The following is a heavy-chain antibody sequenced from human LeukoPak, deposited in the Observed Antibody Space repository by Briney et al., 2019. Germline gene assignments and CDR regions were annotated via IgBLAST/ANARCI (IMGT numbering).Heavy chain of an antibody. J-gene: IGHJ3*02. D-gene: IGHD3-22*01. V-gene: IGHV4-59*01. CDR2: IYYSGST. CDR3: ARGGSGYYLSAPGRAFDI. Sequence: SETLSLTCTVSGGSISSYYWSWIRQPPGKGLEWIGYIYYSGSTNYNPSLKSRVTISVDTSKNQFSLKLSSVTAADTAVYYCARGGSGYYLSAPGRAFDIWGQGTMVTVSS. CDR1: GGSISSYY.